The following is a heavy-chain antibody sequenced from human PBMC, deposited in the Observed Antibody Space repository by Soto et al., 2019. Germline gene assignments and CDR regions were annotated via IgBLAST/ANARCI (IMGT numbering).Heavy chain of an antibody. CDR1: GYVFSTYG. D-gene: IGHD6-13*01. CDR2: ISGYNGNT. J-gene: IGHJ6*02. Sequence: QAPLVQSGAEVKKPGASVKVSCNASGYVFSTYGITWVRQAPGQGLEWMGWISGYNGNTDDGQKLQGRVTLTIDASTTTAYMDLRNLKSDDTAVYYCARAEVYTSSWYAMDVWGQGTTVIVSS. CDR3: ARAEVYTSSWYAMDV. V-gene: IGHV1-18*01.